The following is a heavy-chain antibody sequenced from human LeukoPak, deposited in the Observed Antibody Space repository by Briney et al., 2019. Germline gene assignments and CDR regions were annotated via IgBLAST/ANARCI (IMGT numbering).Heavy chain of an antibody. J-gene: IGHJ4*02. V-gene: IGHV1-69*04. CDR1: GGTFSSYA. Sequence: SVKVSCKASGGTFSSYAISWVRQAPGQGLEWMGRIIPILGIANYAQKFQGRVTITADKSTSTAYMELSSLRSDDTAVYYCARARWLQLLGDYWGQGTLVTVSS. D-gene: IGHD5-24*01. CDR2: IIPILGIA. CDR3: ARARWLQLLGDY.